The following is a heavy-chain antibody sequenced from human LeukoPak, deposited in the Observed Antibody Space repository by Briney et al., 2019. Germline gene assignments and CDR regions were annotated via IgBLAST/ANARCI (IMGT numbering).Heavy chain of an antibody. CDR2: IYYTRST. Sequence: TSETLSLTCTVSGGSISSSSYYWGWIRQPPGKGLEWIGSIYYTRSTYYNPSLKSRVTISVDTSKNQFSLKLTSVTAADTAVYYCARGVTMIVVVIHDWYFDLWGRGTLVTVSS. D-gene: IGHD3-22*01. CDR3: ARGVTMIVVVIHDWYFDL. V-gene: IGHV4-39*01. J-gene: IGHJ2*01. CDR1: GGSISSSSYY.